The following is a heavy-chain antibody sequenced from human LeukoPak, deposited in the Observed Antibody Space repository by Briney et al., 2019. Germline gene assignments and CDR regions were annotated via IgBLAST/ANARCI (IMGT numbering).Heavy chain of an antibody. CDR3: ARLAKRITMISYDY. D-gene: IGHD3-22*01. V-gene: IGHV4-34*01. Sequence: SETLSLTCAVYGGSFSGYYWSWIRQPPGKGLEWIGEINHSGSTNYNPSLKSRVTISVDTSKNQFSLKLSSVTAADTAVYYCARLAKRITMISYDYWGQGTLVTVSS. J-gene: IGHJ4*02. CDR2: INHSGST. CDR1: GGSFSGYY.